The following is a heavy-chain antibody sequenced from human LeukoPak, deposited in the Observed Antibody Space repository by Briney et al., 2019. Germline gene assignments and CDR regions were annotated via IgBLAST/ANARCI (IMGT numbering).Heavy chain of an antibody. D-gene: IGHD1-14*01. J-gene: IGHJ6*02. CDR2: INPNSGGT. V-gene: IGHV1-2*02. CDR3: ARNIGEPPDYYYYYGMDV. CDR1: GYTFTGYY. Sequence: GASVKVSCKASGYTFTGYYMHWVRQAPGQGLEWMGWINPNSGGTNYAQKFQGRVTMTRDTSISTAYMELSRLRSDDTAVYYCARNIGEPPDYYYYYGMDVWGQGTTVTVSS.